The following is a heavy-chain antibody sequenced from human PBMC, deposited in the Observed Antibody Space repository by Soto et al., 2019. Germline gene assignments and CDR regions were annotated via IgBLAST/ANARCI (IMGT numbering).Heavy chain of an antibody. CDR3: AKVGKAAAGTMDAFHI. CDR2: ISWNSGSI. D-gene: IGHD6-13*01. CDR1: GFTFDDYA. J-gene: IGHJ3*02. V-gene: IGHV3-9*01. Sequence: EVQLVESGGGLVQPGRSLRLSCAASGFTFDDYAMQWVRQAPGKGPEWVAGISWNSGSIGYADSVKGRFTISRDNAKNSLYLQMNSLRAEDTALYYCAKVGKAAAGTMDAFHIWGQGTMVTVSS.